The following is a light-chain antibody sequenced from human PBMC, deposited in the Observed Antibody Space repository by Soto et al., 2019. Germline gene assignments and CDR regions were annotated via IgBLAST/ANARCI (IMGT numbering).Light chain of an antibody. CDR3: LQDYEYPLT. CDR2: STS. CDR1: QDIRSD. V-gene: IGKV1-6*01. Sequence: AIQMTQFPSSLSASVGDRVTITCRASQDIRSDLGWYQQRPGKAPQLLIFSTSSLQSGVPSRFSGSGSGTDFTLTITSLQPEDFATYYCLQDYEYPLTFGGGTKVEI. J-gene: IGKJ4*01.